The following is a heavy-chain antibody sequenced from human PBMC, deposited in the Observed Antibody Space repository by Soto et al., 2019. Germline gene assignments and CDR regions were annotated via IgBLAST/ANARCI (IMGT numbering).Heavy chain of an antibody. CDR2: IYWDDDR. CDR1: GFSLTKSGVG. CDR3: ALRCTYSVSWVVGWFDS. D-gene: IGHD2-15*01. V-gene: IGHV2-5*02. Sequence: QITLKESGPTLVEPTQTLTLTCSFSGFSLTKSGVGVGWFRQAPGKALECLGIIYWDDDRRYNPSLKTRLTITKDTSKNQVVLTMTYMEPVDTGTYYCALRCTYSVSWVVGWFDSWGQGTPVTVS. J-gene: IGHJ5*01.